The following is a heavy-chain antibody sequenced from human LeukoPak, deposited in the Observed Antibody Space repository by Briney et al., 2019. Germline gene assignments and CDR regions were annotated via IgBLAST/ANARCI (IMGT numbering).Heavy chain of an antibody. CDR1: GFTFSSYA. V-gene: IGHV3-23*01. J-gene: IGHJ4*02. CDR2: ISNGGGTT. Sequence: GGSLRLSCAASGFTFSSYAMSWVRQAPGKGLEWVSGISNGGGTTNYVDSVKGRFTISRDNSKNTLYLQMDSLRAEDTAVYYCAIGWELHRFGYWGQGTLVTVSS. D-gene: IGHD1-26*01. CDR3: AIGWELHRFGY.